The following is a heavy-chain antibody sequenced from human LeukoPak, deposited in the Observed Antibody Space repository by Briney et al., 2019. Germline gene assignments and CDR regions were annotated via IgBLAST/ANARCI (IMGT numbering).Heavy chain of an antibody. CDR3: ASSYSGSYGYYYYMDV. CDR2: IIPIFGTA. CDR1: GGTFSSYA. Sequence: ASVKVSCKASGGTFSSYAISWVRQAPGQGLEWMGGIIPIFGTANYAQKFQGRVTITADKSTSTAYMELSSLRSEDTAVYYCASSYSGSYGYYYYMDVWGKGTTDTVSS. D-gene: IGHD1-26*01. J-gene: IGHJ6*03. V-gene: IGHV1-69*06.